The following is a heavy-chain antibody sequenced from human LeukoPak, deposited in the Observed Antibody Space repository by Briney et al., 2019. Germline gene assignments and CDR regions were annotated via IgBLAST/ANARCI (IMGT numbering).Heavy chain of an antibody. CDR1: GGSISSGSYY. CDR3: ARDREVGATGYYFDY. CDR2: IYTSGST. V-gene: IGHV4-61*02. Sequence: PSETLSLTCTVSGGSISSGSYYWSWIRQPAGKGLEWIGRIYTSGSTTYNSSLKGRVTTSLDTSKNHFSLRLSSVTAADTAVYYCARDREVGATGYYFDYWGQGTLVTVSS. J-gene: IGHJ4*02. D-gene: IGHD1-26*01.